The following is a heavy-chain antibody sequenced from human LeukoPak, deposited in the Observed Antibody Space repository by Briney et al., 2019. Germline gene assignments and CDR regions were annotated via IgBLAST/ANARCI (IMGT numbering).Heavy chain of an antibody. CDR2: ISAYNGNT. Sequence: ASVKISCKASGYTFTSYGISWVRQAPGQGLEWMGWISAYNGNTNYAQKLQGRVTMTTDTSTSTAYMELRSLRSEDTAVYYCARMAGRYYYGSGSYGFIVYWGQGTLVTVSS. CDR3: ARMAGRYYYGSGSYGFIVY. D-gene: IGHD3-10*01. V-gene: IGHV1-18*01. CDR1: GYTFTSYG. J-gene: IGHJ4*02.